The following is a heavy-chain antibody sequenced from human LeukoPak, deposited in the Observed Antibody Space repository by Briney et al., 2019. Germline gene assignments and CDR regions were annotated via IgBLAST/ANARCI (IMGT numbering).Heavy chain of an antibody. CDR1: GXSFSSYT. J-gene: IGHJ6*02. D-gene: IGHD6-13*01. CDR2: ISLNSASI. CDR3: ARDEGAAAGTDYGMDV. V-gene: IGHV3-21*01. Sequence: GGSLRLSCAASGXSFSSYTMNWVRQPPGKGLEWVASISLNSASIYYADSVKGRFTISRDNANNSLYLQMNSLRAEDTAVYYCARDEGAAAGTDYGMDVWGQGTTVTVSS.